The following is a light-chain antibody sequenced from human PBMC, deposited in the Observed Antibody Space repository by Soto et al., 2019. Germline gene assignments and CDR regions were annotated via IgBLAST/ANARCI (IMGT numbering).Light chain of an antibody. CDR3: QHYNYWPYT. V-gene: IGKV3-15*01. Sequence: VLMQYPGTLSLSPGGRATLSCRTSQSVSNNYLAWYQRKPGQAPRLLIYDASTRATGVPARFSGSGSGTDFTLTISCLHSEDFAVYYCQHYNYWPYTLGQGTKVDI. CDR2: DAS. J-gene: IGKJ2*01. CDR1: QSVSNN.